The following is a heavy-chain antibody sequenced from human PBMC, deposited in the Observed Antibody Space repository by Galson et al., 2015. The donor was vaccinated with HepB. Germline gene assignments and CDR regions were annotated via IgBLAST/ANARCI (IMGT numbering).Heavy chain of an antibody. CDR3: ARDGVMGWSRSKRYFDY. CDR1: GYKFSSYG. D-gene: IGHD3-3*01. Sequence: SVKVSCKASGYKFSSYGLNWVRQAPGQGLEWMGWISTYSGDTNCPKKFQGRVSMTTDTSTNTAYMELRSLTTGDTAMYYCARDGVMGWSRSKRYFDYWGQGTLVTVSS. CDR2: ISTYSGDT. J-gene: IGHJ4*02. V-gene: IGHV1-18*04.